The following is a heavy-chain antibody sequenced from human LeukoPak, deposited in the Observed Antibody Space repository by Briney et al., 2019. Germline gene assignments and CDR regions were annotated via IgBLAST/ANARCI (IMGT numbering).Heavy chain of an antibody. CDR3: ARWRGKDDAFDI. D-gene: IGHD3-16*01. Sequence: PSETLSLTCTVSGGSISSYYWSWIRQPPGKGLEWIGYIYYSGSTNYNPSLKSRVTISVDTSKNQFSLKLSSVTAADTAVYYCARWRGKDDAFDIWGQGTMVTVSS. J-gene: IGHJ3*02. CDR1: GGSISSYY. V-gene: IGHV4-59*01. CDR2: IYYSGST.